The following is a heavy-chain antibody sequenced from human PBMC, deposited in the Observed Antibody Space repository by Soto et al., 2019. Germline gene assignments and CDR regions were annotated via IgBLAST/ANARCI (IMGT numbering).Heavy chain of an antibody. Sequence: GGSLRLSCAVSGFSVSNTYMSWVRQAPGKGLEWVSVIYRGIATHYADSVKGRFTISRDNSKNTVYLQMNSLRAEDTAVYYCARDRSDSSRADSFDIWGQGTMVTVSS. CDR1: GFSVSNTY. V-gene: IGHV3-53*01. CDR3: ARDRSDSSRADSFDI. D-gene: IGHD6-25*01. CDR2: IYRGIAT. J-gene: IGHJ3*02.